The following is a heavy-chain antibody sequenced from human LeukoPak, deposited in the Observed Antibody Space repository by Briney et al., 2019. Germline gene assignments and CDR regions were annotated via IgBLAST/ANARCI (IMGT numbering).Heavy chain of an antibody. Sequence: ASVKVSCKASGYTFTGYYMHWVRQAPGQGLEWMGWINPNSGGTNYAQKFQGRVTITRNTSISTAYMELSSLRSEDTAVYYCARGHGRVVDFDYWGQGTLVTVSS. D-gene: IGHD3-3*01. CDR2: INPNSGGT. V-gene: IGHV1-2*02. CDR1: GYTFTGYY. CDR3: ARGHGRVVDFDY. J-gene: IGHJ4*02.